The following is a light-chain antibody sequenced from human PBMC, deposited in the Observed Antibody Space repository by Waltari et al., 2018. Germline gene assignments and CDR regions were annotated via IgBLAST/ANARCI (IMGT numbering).Light chain of an antibody. CDR3: QQVNTYSCT. V-gene: IGKV1-9*01. J-gene: IGKJ1*01. CDR2: AAA. Sequence: DIHLTQSPSYLSASVGDRVTITCRASRGISSYLDWYQQKPGKAPKLLIYAAATLQSGVPLRFSGSGSGTEVTLTISSLQPEEFATDYCQQVNTYSCTFGQGTKVEIK. CDR1: RGISSY.